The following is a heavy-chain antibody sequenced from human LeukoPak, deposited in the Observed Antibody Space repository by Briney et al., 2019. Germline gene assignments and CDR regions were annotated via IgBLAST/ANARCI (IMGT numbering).Heavy chain of an antibody. CDR3: VRNAGDY. V-gene: IGHV4-59*01. CDR2: IYYSGST. Sequence: PSETLSLTCTISGGSIGSYYWSWIQQPPGKGLEWIGYIYYSGSTNYNPSLKSRVTMSVDTSKNQFSLKLSSVTAADTAVYYCVRNAGDYWGQGTLVTVSS. J-gene: IGHJ4*02. CDR1: GGSIGSYY. D-gene: IGHD6-13*01.